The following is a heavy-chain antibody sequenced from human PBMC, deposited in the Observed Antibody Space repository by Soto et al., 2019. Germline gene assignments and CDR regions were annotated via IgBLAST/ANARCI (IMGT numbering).Heavy chain of an antibody. CDR1: GFSFSINGVA. J-gene: IGHJ5*01. CDR2: IYWDDDQ. V-gene: IGHV2-5*02. Sequence: QITLKESGPTLVKPTQTLTLTCTFSGFSFSINGVAVGWIRQPPGQALEWLALIYWDDDQRYNPSLKNRLTITKDTSRNQVVLTMTYMDPVDTATYYCAHKRDVSRGFKSWGQGTLVTVSS. CDR3: AHKRDVSRGFKS.